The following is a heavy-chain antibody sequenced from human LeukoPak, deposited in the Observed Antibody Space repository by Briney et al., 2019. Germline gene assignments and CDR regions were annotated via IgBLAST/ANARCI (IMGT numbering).Heavy chain of an antibody. CDR1: GFTFSAYG. CDR2: ISSSSTNI. CDR3: ARGVNSNFDY. Sequence: GGSLRLSCGVSGFTFSAYGVNWVRQAPGKGPEWVSFISSSSTNIHYADSLKGRFTISRDNAKNSLYLQMNSLRAEDTAVYYCARGVNSNFDYWGQGTLITVSS. V-gene: IGHV3-21*01. D-gene: IGHD4-11*01. J-gene: IGHJ4*02.